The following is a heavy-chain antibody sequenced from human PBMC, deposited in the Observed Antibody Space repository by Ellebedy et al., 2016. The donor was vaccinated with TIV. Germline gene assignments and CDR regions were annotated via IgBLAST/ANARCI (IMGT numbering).Heavy chain of an antibody. D-gene: IGHD3-16*01. V-gene: IGHV3-66*01. Sequence: ETLSLTCTVSGGSISSSSSYWGWIRQPPGKGLEWISVIYRDKSTYYADSLKGRFTISRDDSKNTLYLQMNSLRAEDTAVYYCSRETFNDVDLDLWGIFDFWGQGTMVTVSS. CDR3: SRETFNDVDLDLWGIFDF. CDR1: GGSISSSSSY. CDR2: IYRDKST. J-gene: IGHJ3*01.